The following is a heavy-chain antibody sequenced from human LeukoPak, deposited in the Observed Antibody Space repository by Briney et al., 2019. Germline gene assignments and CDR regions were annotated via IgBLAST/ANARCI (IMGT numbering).Heavy chain of an antibody. Sequence: SETLSLTCTVSGGSISSYYWSWIRQPPGKGLEWIGYIYYSGSTNYNPSLKSRVTISVDTSKNQFSLKLSSVTAADTAVYYCARRYGSGSPWDYWGQGTLVTVSS. D-gene: IGHD3-10*01. CDR2: IYYSGST. CDR1: GGSISSYY. J-gene: IGHJ4*02. V-gene: IGHV4-59*08. CDR3: ARRYGSGSPWDY.